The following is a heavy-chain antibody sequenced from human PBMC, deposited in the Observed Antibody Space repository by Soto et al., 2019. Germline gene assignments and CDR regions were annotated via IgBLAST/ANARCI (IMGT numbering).Heavy chain of an antibody. CDR2: VSHDGRNT. J-gene: IGHJ4*02. Sequence: VQLVESGGGVVQPGRSLRLSCAASGFTFSDYAMHWVRQAPGKGLEWVAVVSHDGRNTHYADSVKGRFTISRDSSQNTVSLDRTSLRAEDTAVYYCAKGGRQWLVTSDFNYWGQGALVTVSS. V-gene: IGHV3-30*18. CDR1: GFTFSDYA. D-gene: IGHD6-19*01. CDR3: AKGGRQWLVTSDFNY.